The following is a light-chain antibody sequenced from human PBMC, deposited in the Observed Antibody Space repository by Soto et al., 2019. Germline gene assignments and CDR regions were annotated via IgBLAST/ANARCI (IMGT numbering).Light chain of an antibody. Sequence: QSVLTQPASVSGSPGQSITISCTGTSSDVGSYNLVSWYQQHPGKAPKLMIYEGSKRPSGVSNRFSGSKSGNTASLTISGLQAEDEADYYCCSYAGSSPSVFGTGTKLTVL. CDR1: SSDVGSYNL. CDR3: CSYAGSSPSV. J-gene: IGLJ1*01. CDR2: EGS. V-gene: IGLV2-23*01.